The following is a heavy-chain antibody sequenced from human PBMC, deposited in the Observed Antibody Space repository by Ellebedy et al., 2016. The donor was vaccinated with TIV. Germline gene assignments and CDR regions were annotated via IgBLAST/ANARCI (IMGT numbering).Heavy chain of an antibody. D-gene: IGHD1-26*01. CDR1: GASVSSGAYY. CDR2: VYFSGST. CDR3: ARGKWELR. V-gene: IGHV4-61*08. J-gene: IGHJ4*02. Sequence: SETLSLXXAVSGASVSSGAYYWSWIRQPPGKGLEWIGYVYFSGSTSYSPSLKSRVTISVDTSKNQISLKLTSVTAADTAVYFCARGKWELRWGQGTLVTVSS.